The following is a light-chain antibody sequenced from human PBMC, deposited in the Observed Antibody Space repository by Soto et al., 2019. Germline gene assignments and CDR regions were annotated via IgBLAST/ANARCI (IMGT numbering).Light chain of an antibody. CDR3: QQRSNWPRT. J-gene: IGKJ1*01. CDR2: DAS. CDR1: QSVTTY. V-gene: IGKV3-11*01. Sequence: ETVLTQSPATLSLSPGERATLSCRASQSVTTYLAWYQQKPGQAPRLLIYDASNRATGIPARFSGSGSGTDFTLTISSLEPEDFAVYYCQQRSNWPRTFGQGTKVEI.